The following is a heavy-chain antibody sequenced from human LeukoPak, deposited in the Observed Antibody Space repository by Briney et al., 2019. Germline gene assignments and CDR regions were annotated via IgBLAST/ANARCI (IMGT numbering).Heavy chain of an antibody. D-gene: IGHD3-10*01. CDR1: GGSISSSSYY. CDR2: VAKSGST. CDR3: ARPNASGSGSYYPPLWYFDY. J-gene: IGHJ4*02. V-gene: IGHV4-39*01. Sequence: SETLSLTCTVSGGSISSSSYYWGWIRQPPGKGLEWIGSVAKSGSTYYNPSLKSRVTISVDTSKNQFSLKLSSVTAADTAVYYCARPNASGSGSYYPPLWYFDYWGQGTLVTVSS.